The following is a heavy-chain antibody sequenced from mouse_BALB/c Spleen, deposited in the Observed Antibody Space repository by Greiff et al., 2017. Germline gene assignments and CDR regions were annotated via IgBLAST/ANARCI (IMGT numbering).Heavy chain of an antibody. CDR3: ARGPSYPSWFAY. D-gene: IGHD2-10*01. V-gene: IGHV5-4*02. CDR2: ISDGGSYT. Sequence: EVQRVESGGGLVKPGGSLKLSCAASGFTFSDYYMYWVRQTPEKRLEWVATISDGGSYTYYPDSVKGRFTISRDNAKNNLYLQMSSLKSEDTAMYYCARGPSYPSWFAYWGQGTLVTVSA. J-gene: IGHJ3*01. CDR1: GFTFSDYY.